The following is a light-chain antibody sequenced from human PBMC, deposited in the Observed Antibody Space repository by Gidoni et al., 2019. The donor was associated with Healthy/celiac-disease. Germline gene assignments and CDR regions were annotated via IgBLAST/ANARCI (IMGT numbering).Light chain of an antibody. CDR3: QQYGSPTWT. J-gene: IGKJ1*01. V-gene: IGKV3D-20*01. Sequence: IVFTQSPATLSLSPGERATLSCGASQSVSSSYLAWYQQKPGLAPRLLIYDASSRATGIPDRFSGSGSGTDFTLTISRLEPEDFAVYYCQQYGSPTWTFGQGTKVEIK. CDR2: DAS. CDR1: QSVSSSY.